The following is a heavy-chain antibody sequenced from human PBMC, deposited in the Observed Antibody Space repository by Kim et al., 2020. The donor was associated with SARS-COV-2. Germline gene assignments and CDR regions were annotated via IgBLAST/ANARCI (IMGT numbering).Heavy chain of an antibody. J-gene: IGHJ5*02. CDR3: ARGRRDSYGHNWFDP. V-gene: IGHV4-31*03. D-gene: IGHD5-18*01. CDR2: IYYSGST. Sequence: SETLSLTCTVSGGSISSGGYYWSWIRQHPGKGLEWIGYIYYSGSTYYNPSLKSRVTISVDTSKNQFSLKLSSVTAADTAVYYCARGRRDSYGHNWFDPWGQGTLVTVSS. CDR1: GGSISSGGYY.